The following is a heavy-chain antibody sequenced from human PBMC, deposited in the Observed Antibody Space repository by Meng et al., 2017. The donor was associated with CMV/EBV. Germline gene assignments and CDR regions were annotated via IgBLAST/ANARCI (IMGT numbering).Heavy chain of an antibody. V-gene: IGHV3-30*04. CDR1: GFTFSSYA. Sequence: GGSLRLSCAASGFTFSSYAMHWVRQVPGKGLEWVAVIPYDGSNKYYADSVKGRFTISRDNSKNTLYLQMNSLRAEDTAVYYCARDRGELLDYWGQGTLVTVSS. J-gene: IGHJ4*02. CDR2: IPYDGSNK. CDR3: ARDRGELLDY. D-gene: IGHD1-26*01.